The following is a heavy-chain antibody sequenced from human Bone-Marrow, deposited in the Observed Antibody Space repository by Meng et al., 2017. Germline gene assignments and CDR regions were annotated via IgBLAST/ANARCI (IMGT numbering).Heavy chain of an antibody. J-gene: IGHJ4*02. Sequence: GESLKISCAASGFSFSTYAMSWVRHAPGKGLEWVSALSGGGFTTYYADSVKGRFTISRHNSKNTLYLQMNNLRAEDTALYYCAKYSYGLGDYFAYWGQGDLV. CDR2: LSGGGFTT. V-gene: IGHV3-23*01. CDR1: GFSFSTYA. D-gene: IGHD3-10*01. CDR3: AKYSYGLGDYFAY.